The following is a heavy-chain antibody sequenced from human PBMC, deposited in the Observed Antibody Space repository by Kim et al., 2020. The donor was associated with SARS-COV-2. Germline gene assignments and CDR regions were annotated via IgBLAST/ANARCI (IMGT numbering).Heavy chain of an antibody. CDR1: GYTFTSYG. J-gene: IGHJ6*02. CDR3: ARVANWNYVGYYYYYGMDV. CDR2: ISAYNGNT. D-gene: IGHD1-7*01. V-gene: IGHV1-18*01. Sequence: ASVKVSCKASGYTFTSYGISWVRQAPGQGLEWMGWISAYNGNTNYAQKLQGRVTMTTDTSTSTAYMELRSLRSDDTAVYYCARVANWNYVGYYYYYGMDVWGQGTTVTVSS.